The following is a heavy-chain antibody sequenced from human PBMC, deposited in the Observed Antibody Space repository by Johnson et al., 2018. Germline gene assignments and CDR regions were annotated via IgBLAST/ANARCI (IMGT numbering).Heavy chain of an antibody. J-gene: IGHJ1*01. Sequence: QVQLVQSGGGVVQPGRSLRLSCAASGFTFSSYGMHWVRQAPGKGLEWVAVISYDGSNKYYADSVKGRFTISRDNSKNTLYLQMNSLRAEDTAGYYCAKTGYCRSTSCEEYFQHWGQGTLVTVSS. V-gene: IGHV3-30*18. CDR3: AKTGYCRSTSCEEYFQH. CDR1: GFTFSSYG. CDR2: ISYDGSNK. D-gene: IGHD2-2*01.